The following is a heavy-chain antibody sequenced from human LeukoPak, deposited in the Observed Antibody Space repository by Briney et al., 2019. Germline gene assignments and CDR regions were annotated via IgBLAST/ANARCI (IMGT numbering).Heavy chain of an antibody. V-gene: IGHV1-3*01. D-gene: IGHD3-3*01. CDR3: ARAVNFTIFGVVILYYFDY. J-gene: IGHJ4*02. CDR2: INVGNGNT. CDR1: GYSFTAYG. Sequence: GASVKVSCKASGYSFTAYGLHWVRQAPGQRLEWMGWINVGNGNTKYSQRFQGRVTITADESTSTAYMELSSLRSEDTAVYYCARAVNFTIFGVVILYYFDYWGQGTLVTVSS.